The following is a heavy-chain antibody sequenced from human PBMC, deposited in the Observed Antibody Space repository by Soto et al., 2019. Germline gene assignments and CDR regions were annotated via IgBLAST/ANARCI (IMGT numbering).Heavy chain of an antibody. V-gene: IGHV1-8*01. CDR2: MNPNSGNT. D-gene: IGHD3-9*01. Sequence: QVQLLQSGAAVKKPGASVTVSCKASGDTFTSYDINWVRQVTGQGLERMGWMNPNSGNTSYTQKFQGRVNITRNTSISTTYMELSSLRSEDTAVYYCARAPPEYILTGYCFDYWVQGTLVTVSS. J-gene: IGHJ4*02. CDR3: ARAPPEYILTGYCFDY. CDR1: GDTFTSYD.